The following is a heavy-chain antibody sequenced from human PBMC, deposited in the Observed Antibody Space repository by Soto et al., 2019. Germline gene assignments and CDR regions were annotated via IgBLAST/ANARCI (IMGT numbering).Heavy chain of an antibody. J-gene: IGHJ4*02. CDR1: DGSISSYY. CDR2: IHYSVNT. V-gene: IGHV4-59*01. D-gene: IGHD4-17*01. CDR3: ARGPSVTYLDY. Sequence: SEALSLTCTGSDGSISSYYWSWIRQHPGKGLELIWYIHYSVNTNYNTSLKSRVTISVDTSKKQFSLKLSSVTAADTAVYYCARGPSVTYLDYWGQGTLVTAPQ.